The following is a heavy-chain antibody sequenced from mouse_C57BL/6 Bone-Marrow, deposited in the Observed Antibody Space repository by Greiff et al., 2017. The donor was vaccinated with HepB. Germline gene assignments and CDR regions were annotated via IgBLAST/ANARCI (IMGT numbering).Heavy chain of an antibody. CDR2: IWSGGST. J-gene: IGHJ4*01. CDR3: AKKGYYGSSPLDY. CDR1: GFSLTSYG. D-gene: IGHD1-1*01. V-gene: IGHV2-4*01. Sequence: VQLQQSGPGLVQPSQSLSITCTVSGFSLTSYGVHWVRQPPGKGLEWLGVIWSGGSTDYNAAFIYRLSISKDNSKSQVFFKMNSLQADDTAIYYCAKKGYYGSSPLDYWGQGTSVTVSS.